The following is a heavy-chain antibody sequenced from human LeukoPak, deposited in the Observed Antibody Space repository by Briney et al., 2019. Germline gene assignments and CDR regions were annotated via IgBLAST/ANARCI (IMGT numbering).Heavy chain of an antibody. Sequence: GASVKVSCKASGYIITDYYMHWVRQAPGQGLEWMGWISAYNGNTNYAQKLQGRVTMTTDTSTSTAYMELRSLRSDDTAVYYCAREQWLVKGGFDYWGQGTLVTVSS. CDR2: ISAYNGNT. CDR1: GYIITDYY. V-gene: IGHV1-18*04. J-gene: IGHJ4*02. CDR3: AREQWLVKGGFDY. D-gene: IGHD6-19*01.